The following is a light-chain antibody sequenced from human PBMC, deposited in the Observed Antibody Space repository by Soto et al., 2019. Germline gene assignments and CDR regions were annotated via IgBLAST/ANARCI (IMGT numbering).Light chain of an antibody. V-gene: IGKV3-20*01. CDR3: QQYGSSPYT. CDR1: QSVSSSY. Sequence: EIVLTQSPGTLSLSPGEIATLSCRASQSVSSSYLAWYQQKPGQAPRLLIYGASSRATGIPDRVSGSGSGTDFTLTISRLEPEDFAVYYCQQYGSSPYTFGQGTKLEIK. CDR2: GAS. J-gene: IGKJ2*01.